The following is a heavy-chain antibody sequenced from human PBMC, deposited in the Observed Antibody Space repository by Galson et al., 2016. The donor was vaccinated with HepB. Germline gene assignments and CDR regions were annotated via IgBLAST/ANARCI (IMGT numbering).Heavy chain of an antibody. CDR2: ISSSSTI. D-gene: IGHD1-26*01. CDR1: GFTFSSYS. Sequence: SLRLSCAGSGFTFSSYSMNWVRQAPGKGLEWVSYISSSSTIYYADSVKGRFTISRDNARNSLYLHMNSLRDEDTAVYYCARDSHVGATQFDYWGQGTLVTVSS. CDR3: ARDSHVGATQFDY. J-gene: IGHJ4*02. V-gene: IGHV3-48*02.